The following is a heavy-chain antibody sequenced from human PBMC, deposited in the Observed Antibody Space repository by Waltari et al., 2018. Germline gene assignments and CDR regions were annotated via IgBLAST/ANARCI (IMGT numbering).Heavy chain of an antibody. CDR2: IYYSGRT. D-gene: IGHD3-22*01. J-gene: IGHJ4*02. Sequence: QLQLQESGPGLVKPSETLSLTCTVSGGSISSSSYYWGWIRQPPGKGLEWIGSIYYSGRTYYNPSLKSRVTISVDTSKNQFSLKLSSVTAADTAVYYCARDSSSGRSLDYWGQGTLVTVSS. CDR3: ARDSSSGRSLDY. CDR1: GGSISSSSYY. V-gene: IGHV4-39*07.